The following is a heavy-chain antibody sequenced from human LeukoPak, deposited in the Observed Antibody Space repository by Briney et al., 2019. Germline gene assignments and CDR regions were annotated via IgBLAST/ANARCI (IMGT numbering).Heavy chain of an antibody. J-gene: IGHJ4*02. CDR3: ARVRATFSPRFDS. V-gene: IGHV3-74*01. D-gene: IGHD5-12*01. Sequence: QPGGSLRLSCAASGFTFSSYWMHWVRQAPGKGLMWVSRINSDGSITNDADSVKGRFTISRDNAKNKLSLQMNSLRAEDTAVYYCARVRATFSPRFDSWGQGTLVTVSS. CDR1: GFTFSSYW. CDR2: INSDGSIT.